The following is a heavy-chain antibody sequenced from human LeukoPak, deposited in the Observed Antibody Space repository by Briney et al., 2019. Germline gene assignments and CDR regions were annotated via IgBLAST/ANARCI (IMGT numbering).Heavy chain of an antibody. V-gene: IGHV3-48*03. CDR2: ISSSGSTI. CDR3: ARETFGFRIDY. J-gene: IGHJ4*02. D-gene: IGHD2/OR15-2a*01. CDR1: GFTFSSYE. Sequence: GGSLRLSCAASGFTFSSYEMNWVRQAPGKGLEWVSYISSSGSTIYYADSVKGRFTISRDNAKNLLYLQMNSLRAEDTAVYYCARETFGFRIDYWGQGTLVTVSS.